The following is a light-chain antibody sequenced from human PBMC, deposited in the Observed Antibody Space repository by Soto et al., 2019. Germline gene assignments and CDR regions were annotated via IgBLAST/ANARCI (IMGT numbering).Light chain of an antibody. CDR2: GHN. CDR1: SSSIGSNI. V-gene: IGLV1-44*01. J-gene: IGLJ2*01. CDR3: AAWDDSLNGRV. Sequence: QSVLTQPPSASGTPGQRVTISCSGSSSSIGSNIVNWYQQLPGTAPKLLIYGHNQRPSGVPDRFSGSKSGTSASLAISGLQSEDEADYHCAAWDDSLNGRVFGGGTKLTVL.